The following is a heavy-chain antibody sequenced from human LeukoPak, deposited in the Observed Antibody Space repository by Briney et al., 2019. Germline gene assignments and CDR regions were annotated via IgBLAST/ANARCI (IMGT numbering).Heavy chain of an antibody. D-gene: IGHD6-19*01. CDR2: INPNSGGT. CDR3: ARSIGWYDGYYFDY. CDR1: GYTFTSYD. Sequence: ASVKVSCKASGYTFTSYDINWVRQATGQGLEWMGWINPNSGGTNYAQKFQGWVTMTRDTSISTAYMELSRLRSDDTAVYYCARSIGWYDGYYFDYWGQGTLVTVSS. V-gene: IGHV1-2*04. J-gene: IGHJ4*02.